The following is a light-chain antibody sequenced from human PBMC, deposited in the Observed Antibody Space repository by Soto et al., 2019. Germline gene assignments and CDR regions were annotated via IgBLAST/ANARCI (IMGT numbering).Light chain of an antibody. CDR3: QQYNNYPWT. CDR1: QTIDRW. V-gene: IGKV1-5*03. Sequence: GDIVTIACRATQTIDRWLAWYQQKPGNAPKLLIYKASSLETGVPSRFSGSGSGTEFSLTISSLQADDFATYYCQQYNNYPWTFGQGTKVDI. J-gene: IGKJ1*01. CDR2: KAS.